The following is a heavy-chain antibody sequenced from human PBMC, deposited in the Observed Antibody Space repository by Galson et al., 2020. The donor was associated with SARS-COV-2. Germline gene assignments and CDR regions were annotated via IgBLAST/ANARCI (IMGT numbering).Heavy chain of an antibody. CDR1: GFTFSSYW. Sequence: GGSLRLSCAATGFTFSSYWMSWVRQAPGKGLEWVANIKEDGSEKYYVDSVKGRFTISRDNARNSLYLQMNGLRDDDTAVYYCARPYSTGWKGAMDVWGQGTTVTVSS. CDR3: ARPYSTGWKGAMDV. CDR2: IKEDGSEK. V-gene: IGHV3-7*01. D-gene: IGHD6-25*01. J-gene: IGHJ6*02.